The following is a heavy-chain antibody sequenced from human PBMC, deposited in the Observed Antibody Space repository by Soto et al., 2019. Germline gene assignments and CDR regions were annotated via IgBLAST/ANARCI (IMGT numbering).Heavy chain of an antibody. D-gene: IGHD1-26*01. CDR3: ARGPASVMGTTFFPGGGFEY. Sequence: GASVKVSCKASGGTFSSYTISWVLQDPGEGLEWMGGIIPLFGTTNYAHNFQGRVTITADEFTSTAYMELSSLISEDTAVYYCARGPASVMGTTFFPGGGFEYWGQGSLVTSPQ. V-gene: IGHV1-69*13. J-gene: IGHJ4*02. CDR2: IIPLFGTT. CDR1: GGTFSSYT.